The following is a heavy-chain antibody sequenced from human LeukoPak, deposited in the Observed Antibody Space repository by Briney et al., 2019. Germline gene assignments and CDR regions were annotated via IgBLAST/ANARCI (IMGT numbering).Heavy chain of an antibody. Sequence: PGGSLRLSCAASGFTFSSYAMSWVRQAPGKGLEWVSAISGSGGSTYYADSVRGRFTISRDNSKNTLYLQMNSLRAEDTAVYYCAKPGRIWFGEFDYWGQGTLVTVSS. J-gene: IGHJ4*02. CDR3: AKPGRIWFGEFDY. CDR1: GFTFSSYA. CDR2: ISGSGGST. D-gene: IGHD3-10*01. V-gene: IGHV3-23*01.